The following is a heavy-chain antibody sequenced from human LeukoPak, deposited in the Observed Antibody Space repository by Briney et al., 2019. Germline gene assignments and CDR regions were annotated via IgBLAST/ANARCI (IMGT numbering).Heavy chain of an antibody. V-gene: IGHV3-9*01. D-gene: IGHD2-2*03. Sequence: GGSLRLSCAASGFTFDDYAMHWVRQAPGEGAGWVSGISWNSGSIVYADSVKGRFTISRDNAKNSLYLQMNSLRAEDTALYYCAKDIGWAPIAFDIWGQGTMVTVSS. CDR3: AKDIGWAPIAFDI. CDR1: GFTFDDYA. J-gene: IGHJ3*02. CDR2: ISWNSGSI.